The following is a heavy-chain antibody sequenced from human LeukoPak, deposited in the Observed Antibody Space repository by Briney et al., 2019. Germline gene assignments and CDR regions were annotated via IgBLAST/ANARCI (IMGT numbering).Heavy chain of an antibody. D-gene: IGHD6-13*01. J-gene: IGHJ6*03. V-gene: IGHV4-30-2*01. CDR3: ARGGLGSSSSHYYYYMDV. CDR2: TYHSGST. Sequence: SETLSLICTASGYAISSGGYYWSWIRQPPGKGPEWIGYTYHSGSTYYNPSLKSRVTISVDKSKNQFSLKVTSVTAADTAAYYCARGGLGSSSSHYYYYMDVWGQGTTVTVSS. CDR1: GYAISSGGYY.